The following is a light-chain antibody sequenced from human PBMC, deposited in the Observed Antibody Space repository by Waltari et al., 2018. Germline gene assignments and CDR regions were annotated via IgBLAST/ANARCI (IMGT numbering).Light chain of an antibody. CDR1: SSDVGGCNY. CDR3: SSYISSSTLEL. J-gene: IGLJ2*01. Sequence: QSALTQPASVSGSPGQSITISCTGTSSDVGGCNYVSFYQQHPGKAPQLMIYDVSNRPSGVSNRFSGSNAGNTASLTISGLQAEDEADYYCSSYISSSTLELFGGGTSLTVL. V-gene: IGLV2-14*03. CDR2: DVS.